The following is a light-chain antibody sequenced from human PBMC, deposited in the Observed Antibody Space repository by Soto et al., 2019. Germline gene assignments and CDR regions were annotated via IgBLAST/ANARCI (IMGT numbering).Light chain of an antibody. CDR2: AAS. V-gene: IGKV1-39*01. Sequence: DIQMTQSPSSLSASIGDRVTITCRASQSISNYLNWYQQKPGKAPKLLIYAASTLQSGVPSRFGGSGSGTDFALTISSLQSEDFATYFCQHVYSTPFTFGPGTKVDIK. CDR1: QSISNY. J-gene: IGKJ3*01. CDR3: QHVYSTPFT.